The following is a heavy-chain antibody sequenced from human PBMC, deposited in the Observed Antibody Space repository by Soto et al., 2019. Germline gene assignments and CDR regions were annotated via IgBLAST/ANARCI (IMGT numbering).Heavy chain of an antibody. CDR1: GYTFGNYD. V-gene: IGHV1-8*01. Sequence: QVQLVQSGAEVKKPGASVKVSCKASGYTFGNYDINWVRQATGQGLEWMGWMNPNSGNTGYAQKFQGRVTMTRNTSISTAYMELQTLRSEDTAVYYCTRDSGGKAYNWFDPWGQGTLVTVSS. CDR2: MNPNSGNT. CDR3: TRDSGGKAYNWFDP. D-gene: IGHD2-15*01. J-gene: IGHJ5*02.